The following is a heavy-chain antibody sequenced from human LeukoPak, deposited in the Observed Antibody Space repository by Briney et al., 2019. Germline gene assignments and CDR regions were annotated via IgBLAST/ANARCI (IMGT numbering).Heavy chain of an antibody. CDR1: GGTFSSYT. D-gene: IGHD1-26*01. V-gene: IGHV1-69*04. CDR2: IIPILGIA. CDR3: AREGSYYEADY. J-gene: IGHJ4*02. Sequence: GSSVKVSCKASGGTFSSYTISWVRQAPGQGLEWMGRIIPILGIANYAQKFQGRVTITADKSTSTAYMELSRLRSDDTAVYYCAREGSYYEADYWGQGTLVTVSS.